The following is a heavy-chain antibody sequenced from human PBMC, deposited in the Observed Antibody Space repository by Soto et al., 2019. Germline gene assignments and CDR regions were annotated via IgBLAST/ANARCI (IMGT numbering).Heavy chain of an antibody. CDR2: INPKGGVT. D-gene: IGHD1-26*01. J-gene: IGHJ6*03. CDR1: GDTFNDYY. V-gene: IGHV1-2*02. Sequence: QVQLVQSGAEVKKPGASVTVSCRSSGDTFNDYYIHWVRQAPGQGLEWMGWINPKGGVTKYAQKFQGGVTMTRDTSIRTVYMKLSRLRSDDTAVYYWARESGGATATLDYSYFYMEVWGTGTTVTVSS. CDR3: ARESGGATATLDYSYFYMEV.